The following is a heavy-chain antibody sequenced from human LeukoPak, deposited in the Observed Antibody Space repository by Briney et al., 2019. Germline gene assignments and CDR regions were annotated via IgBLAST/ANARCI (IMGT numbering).Heavy chain of an antibody. CDR2: INHSGST. CDR1: GFTFSSYW. J-gene: IGHJ6*03. CDR3: ARGIRYGDYRRKNYYYMDV. D-gene: IGHD4-17*01. V-gene: IGHV4-34*01. Sequence: GSLRLSCEASGFTFSSYWMSWVRQPPGKGLEWIGEINHSGSTNYNPSLKSRVTISVDTSKNQFSLKLSSVTAADTAVYYCARGIRYGDYRRKNYYYMDVWGKGTTVTVSS.